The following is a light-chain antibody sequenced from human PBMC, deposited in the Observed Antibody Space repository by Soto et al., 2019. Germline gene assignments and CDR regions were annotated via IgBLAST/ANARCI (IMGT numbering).Light chain of an antibody. CDR1: QGISNY. V-gene: IGKV1-27*01. Sequence: DIQMTQSPSSLSASVGDRVTITCRASQGISNYLAWYQQKPGKVPKLLIYAASTLQSGVPSRFSGSGSGTDSTLTISSLQPEDVATYYCQKYNSALWTFGQGTKVDI. CDR2: AAS. J-gene: IGKJ1*01. CDR3: QKYNSALWT.